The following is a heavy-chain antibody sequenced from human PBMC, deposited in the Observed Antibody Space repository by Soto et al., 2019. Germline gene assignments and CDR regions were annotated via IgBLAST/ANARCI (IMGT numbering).Heavy chain of an antibody. CDR3: AREIVVVPAAISDAFDI. V-gene: IGHV1-3*01. Sequence: QVQLVQSGAEVKKPGASVKVSCKASGYTFTSYAMHWVRQAPGQRLEWMGWINAGNGNTKYSQKFQGRVTSTRDTAASTAYMELSSLRSEDTAVYYCAREIVVVPAAISDAFDIWGQGTMVTVSS. D-gene: IGHD2-2*01. CDR1: GYTFTSYA. CDR2: INAGNGNT. J-gene: IGHJ3*02.